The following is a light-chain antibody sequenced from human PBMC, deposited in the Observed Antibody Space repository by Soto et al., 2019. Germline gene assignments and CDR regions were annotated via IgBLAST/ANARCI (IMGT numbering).Light chain of an antibody. V-gene: IGLV2-8*01. CDR3: KSYAGSKTYV. CDR1: KNDIGLYDF. J-gene: IGLJ1*01. CDR2: EVV. Sequence: QSVLTQPPSASGSPGQSVTISCTGTKNDIGLYDFVSWYQHHPGKAPRLIIYEVVQRPSGVPDRFSGSKSGNTASLTVSGLKAADEADYFCKSYAGSKTYVFGSGTK.